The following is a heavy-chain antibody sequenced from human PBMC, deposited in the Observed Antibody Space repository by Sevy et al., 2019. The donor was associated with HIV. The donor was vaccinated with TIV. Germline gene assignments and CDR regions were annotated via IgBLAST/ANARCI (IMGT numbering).Heavy chain of an antibody. V-gene: IGHV1-69*13. J-gene: IGHJ4*02. Sequence: ASVKVSCKASGGTFSSYAISWVRQAPGQGLEWMGGIIPIFGTANYAQKFQGRVTITADESTSTAYMELSSLRSEDTAVYYCARGAPGYSGYDSYYFDYWGQGTLVTVSS. CDR2: IIPIFGTA. D-gene: IGHD5-12*01. CDR3: ARGAPGYSGYDSYYFDY. CDR1: GGTFSSYA.